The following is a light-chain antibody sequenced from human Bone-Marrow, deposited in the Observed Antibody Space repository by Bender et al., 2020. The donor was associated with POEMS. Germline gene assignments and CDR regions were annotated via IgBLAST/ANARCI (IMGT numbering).Light chain of an antibody. Sequence: QSALTQPASVSGSPGQSITISCTGTSSDIGIYNYVSWYQQHPGKVPQLMIYDVSYRPSGVSDRFSGSKSGNTASLTISGLQAEDEADYYCSSYTTSSRIFGSGTKVTVL. CDR1: SSDIGIYNY. CDR2: DVS. CDR3: SSYTTSSRI. V-gene: IGLV2-14*03. J-gene: IGLJ1*01.